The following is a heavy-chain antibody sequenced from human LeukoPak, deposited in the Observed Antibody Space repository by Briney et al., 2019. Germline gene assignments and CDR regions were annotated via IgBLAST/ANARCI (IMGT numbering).Heavy chain of an antibody. D-gene: IGHD4-17*01. J-gene: IGHJ4*02. Sequence: ASVRVSCKVSGYTLTELSMHWVRQAPGKGLEWMGGFDPEDGETIYAQKFRGRVTMTEDTSTDTAYMELSSLRSEDTAVYYCATVATVTGGYFDYWGQGTLVTVSS. CDR2: FDPEDGET. V-gene: IGHV1-24*01. CDR3: ATVATVTGGYFDY. CDR1: GYTLTELS.